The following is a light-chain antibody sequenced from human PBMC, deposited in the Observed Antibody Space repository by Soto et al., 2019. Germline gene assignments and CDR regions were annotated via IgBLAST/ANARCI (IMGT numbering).Light chain of an antibody. J-gene: IGLJ2*01. Sequence: QLAPTPSASVSGSPGQTSTISCSGTSADVGGYNYVSWYQQHPDKAPKLMIYEGSNRPSGVSNRFSGSKSGNTASLTISGLQAEDEADYYCSSYTSRSTVVFGGGTKLTVL. V-gene: IGLV2-14*01. CDR1: SADVGGYNY. CDR2: EGS. CDR3: SSYTSRSTVV.